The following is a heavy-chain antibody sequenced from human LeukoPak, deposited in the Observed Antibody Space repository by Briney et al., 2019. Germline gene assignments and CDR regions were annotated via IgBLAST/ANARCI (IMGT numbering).Heavy chain of an antibody. J-gene: IGHJ3*01. CDR2: INPNNGGT. CDR3: ARGAGPKAFDV. Sequence: EASVKLSCKASGYTFTGNHLHWVRQAPGQGLEWMGWINPNNGGTSFAQNFQGRVTLTRDTSISTAYMELSTLRSDDTAVYYCARGAGPKAFDVWGQGTMVTVST. V-gene: IGHV1-2*02. CDR1: GYTFTGNH.